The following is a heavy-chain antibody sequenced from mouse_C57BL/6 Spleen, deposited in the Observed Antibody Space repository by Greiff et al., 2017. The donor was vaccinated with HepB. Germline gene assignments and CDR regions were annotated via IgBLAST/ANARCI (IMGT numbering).Heavy chain of an antibody. Sequence: QVQLQQSGPELVKPGASVKISCKASGYAFSSSWMNWVKQRPGKGLEWIGRIYPGDGDTNYNGKFKGKATLTADKSSSTAYMQLSSLTSEDSAVYFCARAFTGRWFAYWGQGTLVTVSA. V-gene: IGHV1-82*01. CDR2: IYPGDGDT. J-gene: IGHJ3*01. CDR1: GYAFSSSW. CDR3: ARAFTGRWFAY.